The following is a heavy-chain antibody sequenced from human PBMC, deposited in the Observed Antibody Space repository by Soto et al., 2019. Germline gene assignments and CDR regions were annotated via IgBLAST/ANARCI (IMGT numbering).Heavy chain of an antibody. J-gene: IGHJ6*02. CDR3: ARHKATDSSRFYYYYGMDV. D-gene: IGHD6-13*01. CDR2: IYYSGST. Sequence: QLQLQESGPGLVKPSETLSLTCTVSGGSISSSSYYWGWIRQPPGKGLEWIGSIYYSGSTYYNPSLKSRVPISVDTSKNHFSLKLSSVTAADTAVYYCARHKATDSSRFYYYYGMDVWGQGTTVTVSS. CDR1: GGSISSSSYY. V-gene: IGHV4-39*01.